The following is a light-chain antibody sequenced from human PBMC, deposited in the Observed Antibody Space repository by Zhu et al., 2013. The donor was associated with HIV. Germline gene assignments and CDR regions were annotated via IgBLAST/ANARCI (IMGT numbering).Light chain of an antibody. CDR3: QEYAGSPGS. V-gene: IGKV3-20*01. J-gene: IGKJ1*01. CDR2: GAS. Sequence: EIVLTQSPGTLSLSSGERATLSCRASESISNNYLAWYQQKPGQAPRLLIFGASNRAAGIPDRFSGTGSETDFTLTINRLEPADFAVYYCQEYAGSPGSFGQGTTVEVK. CDR1: ESISNNY.